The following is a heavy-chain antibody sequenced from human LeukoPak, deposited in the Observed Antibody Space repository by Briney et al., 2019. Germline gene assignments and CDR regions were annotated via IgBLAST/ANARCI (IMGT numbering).Heavy chain of an antibody. CDR1: GYTFTGYY. J-gene: IGHJ4*02. V-gene: IGHV1-2*04. CDR3: ARDRSMVRGVTTILY. CDR2: INPNSGGT. Sequence: ASVKVSCKASGYTFTGYYMHWVRQAPGQGLEWMGWINPNSGGTNYAQKFQGWVTMTRDTSISTAYMELSRLRSDDTAVYYCARDRSMVRGVTTILYWGQGTLVTVSS. D-gene: IGHD3-10*01.